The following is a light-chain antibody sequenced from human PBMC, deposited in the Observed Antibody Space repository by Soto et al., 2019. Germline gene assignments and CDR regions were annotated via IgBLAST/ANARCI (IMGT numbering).Light chain of an antibody. CDR1: QSVGNN. V-gene: IGKV3-15*01. CDR2: DAS. CDR3: QQYSNWPPALT. J-gene: IGKJ4*01. Sequence: EIVMTQSPATLSVSPGERATLSCRASQSVGNNLAWYQQKPGQTPRLLISDASTRATGIPARFSASGSGTEFALTISSLQSEDFAVYYCQQYSNWPPALTFGGGTKVEIK.